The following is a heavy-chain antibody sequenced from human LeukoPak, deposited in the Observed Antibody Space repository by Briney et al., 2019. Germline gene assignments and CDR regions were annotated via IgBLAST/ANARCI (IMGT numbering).Heavy chain of an antibody. CDR3: TSWGDTTAEYFQR. J-gene: IGHJ1*01. Sequence: GGSLRLSCAASGFTFSSYWMNWARQAPGKGLEWVAHINPDGRDTYYVDSVKGRFTISRDNAQNSMYLQMNSLRVEDTAVYYCTSWGDTTAEYFQRWGQGTLVTVSS. CDR1: GFTFSSYW. V-gene: IGHV3-7*01. CDR2: INPDGRDT. D-gene: IGHD2-21*02.